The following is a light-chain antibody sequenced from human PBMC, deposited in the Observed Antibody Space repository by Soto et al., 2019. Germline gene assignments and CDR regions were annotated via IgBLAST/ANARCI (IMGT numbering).Light chain of an antibody. V-gene: IGKV3-11*01. Sequence: IVLTQSPATLSLSPGERATLSCRASQSVSSYLAWYQHKPGQAPRLLIYDASNRATGIPARFSGSGSGTGFTLTIRSLKPEDFALFYLQPRCNWPSFGQGTRLEIK. CDR1: QSVSSY. CDR3: QPRCNWPS. J-gene: IGKJ5*01. CDR2: DAS.